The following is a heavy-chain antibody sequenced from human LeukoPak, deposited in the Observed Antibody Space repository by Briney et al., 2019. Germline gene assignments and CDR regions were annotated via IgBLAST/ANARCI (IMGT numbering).Heavy chain of an antibody. J-gene: IGHJ4*02. CDR3: ARGILRRRDY. CDR2: VYHSGST. V-gene: IGHV4-59*01. CDR1: GGYINTYY. Sequence: PSETLSLTCTVSGGYINTYYWSWIRQTPGKGLEWIGYVYHSGSTNYNPSFKSRVTMSIDTSKNQFSLKLSSVTAADTGVYYCARGILRRRDYWGQGTLVTVSS. D-gene: IGHD3-3*02.